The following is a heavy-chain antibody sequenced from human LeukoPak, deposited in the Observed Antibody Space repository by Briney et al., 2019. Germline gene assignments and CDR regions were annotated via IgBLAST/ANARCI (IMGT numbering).Heavy chain of an antibody. Sequence: ASVKVSCKASGYTFTGNHIHWVRQAPGQGLEWMGWINPNSGGTNYAQKFQGRVIMTRDTYISPAYMELSRLGSDDTAVYYCARGGSTDSIHSCGGNCYFLDYWGQGTLVTVSS. D-gene: IGHD2-21*02. V-gene: IGHV1-2*02. CDR2: INPNSGGT. J-gene: IGHJ4*02. CDR1: GYTFTGNH. CDR3: ARGGSTDSIHSCGGNCYFLDY.